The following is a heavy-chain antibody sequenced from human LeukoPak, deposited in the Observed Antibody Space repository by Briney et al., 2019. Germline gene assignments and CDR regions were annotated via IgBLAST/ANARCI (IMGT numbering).Heavy chain of an antibody. CDR3: ARGNYHAMDV. J-gene: IGHJ6*02. CDR2: IKGDGSST. CDR1: GFTFSNYW. Sequence: GGSLRLSCAASGFTFSNYWMHWVRQTPGEGLVCVSLIKGDGSSTTCADSVKGRFTISRDNAKNTVYLQMNSLRAEDTAVYYCARGNYHAMDVWGQGTTATVSS. V-gene: IGHV3-74*01.